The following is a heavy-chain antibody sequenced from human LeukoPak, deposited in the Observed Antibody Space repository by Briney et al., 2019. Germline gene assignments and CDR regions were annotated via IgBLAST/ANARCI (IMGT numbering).Heavy chain of an antibody. CDR2: IYYSGST. J-gene: IGHJ6*02. V-gene: IGHV4-39*01. D-gene: IGHD3-3*01. Sequence: SETLSLTCTVFGGSIGSSSYYWGWIRQPPGKGLEWIGSIYYSGSTYYNPSLKSRVTISVDTSKNQFSLKLSSVTAADTAVYYCAWHSYYDFWSGFIQEVYCGMDVWGQGTTVTVSS. CDR3: AWHSYYDFWSGFIQEVYCGMDV. CDR1: GGSIGSSSYY.